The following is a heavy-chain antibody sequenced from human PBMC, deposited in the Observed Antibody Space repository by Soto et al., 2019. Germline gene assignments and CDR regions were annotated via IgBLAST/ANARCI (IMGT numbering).Heavy chain of an antibody. CDR3: ARGFGGLVYCSSTSCYNGMDV. CDR1: GGTFSSYA. CDR2: IIPIFGTA. Sequence: SVKVSCKASGGTFSSYAISWVRQAPGQGLEWMGGIIPIFGTANYAQKFQGRVTITADESTSTAYMELSSLRSEDTAVYYCARGFGGLVYCSSTSCYNGMDVWGQGTTLTVSS. V-gene: IGHV1-69*13. J-gene: IGHJ6*02. D-gene: IGHD2-2*02.